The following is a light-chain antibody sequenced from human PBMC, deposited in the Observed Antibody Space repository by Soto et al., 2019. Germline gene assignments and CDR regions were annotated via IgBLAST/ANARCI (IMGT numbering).Light chain of an antibody. CDR1: SSDIGADNS. V-gene: IGLV2-14*01. CDR2: EVS. J-gene: IGLJ1*01. CDR3: SSRTTSNPYV. Sequence: QSALTQPASVSGSPGQSITISCTGTSSDIGADNSVSWYQQHPGKAPKLMIYEVSNRPSGVSNRFSASKSGNTASLTISGLQAEDEADYYCSSRTTSNPYVFGTGTKVTVL.